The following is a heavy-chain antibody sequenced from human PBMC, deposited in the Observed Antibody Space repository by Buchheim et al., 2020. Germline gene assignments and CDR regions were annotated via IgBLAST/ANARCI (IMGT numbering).Heavy chain of an antibody. Sequence: EVQLVESGGGLVKPGGSLRLSCAASGFTFSSYSMNWVRQAPGKGLEWVSSISSTSNYIYYADSMKGRFTISRDNAKNSLYLQMSGLRAEDTAVYYCARADYIPASHFDYWGQGTL. CDR1: GFTFSSYS. V-gene: IGHV3-21*01. CDR2: ISSTSNYI. CDR3: ARADYIPASHFDY. J-gene: IGHJ4*02. D-gene: IGHD4-11*01.